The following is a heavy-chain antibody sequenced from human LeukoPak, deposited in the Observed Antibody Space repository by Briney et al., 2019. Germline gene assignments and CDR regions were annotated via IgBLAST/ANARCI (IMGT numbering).Heavy chain of an antibody. V-gene: IGHV4-39*01. J-gene: IGHJ4*02. CDR3: ARHPQNAYSSGPGRRTTFDY. Sequence: PSETLSLTCTVSGGSISSSNYFWGWIRQPPGKGLEWIGSIHDSGSTYYNPSLRSRVTISVDTSKNQFSLKLRSVTAADTAVYFCARHPQNAYSSGPGRRTTFDYWGQGTLATVSS. D-gene: IGHD6-19*01. CDR2: IHDSGST. CDR1: GGSISSSNYF.